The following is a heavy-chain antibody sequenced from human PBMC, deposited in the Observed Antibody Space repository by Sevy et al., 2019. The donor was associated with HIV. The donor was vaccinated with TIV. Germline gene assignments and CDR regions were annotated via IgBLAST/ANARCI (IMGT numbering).Heavy chain of an antibody. CDR1: GFPFSSFA. CDR3: VKDKSAGVVDFDF. CDR2: ISGSGGNT. D-gene: IGHD3-3*01. V-gene: IGHV3-23*01. Sequence: GGSLRLSCAASGFPFSSFAMSWVRQAPGKGLERVSVISGSGGNTYYADSMKGRFTISRDNSKNTVYLQINSLRVEDTAVYYCVKDKSAGVVDFDFWGQGSLVTVSS. J-gene: IGHJ4*02.